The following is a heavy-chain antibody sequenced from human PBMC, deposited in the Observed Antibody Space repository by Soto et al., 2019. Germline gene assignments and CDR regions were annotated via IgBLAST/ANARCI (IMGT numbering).Heavy chain of an antibody. CDR2: ISSSSNNM. CDR3: ARDLTTATGAFDY. V-gene: IGHV3-21*01. CDR1: GFSLSTCS. Sequence: EVQLVESGGGLVKPGGSLRLSCAASGFSLSTCSMNWVRQAPGKGLEWVSSISSSSNNMYYADSVKGRFTISRDNAKNSLFLQVNSLRDEDTAVYFCARDLTTATGAFDYWGQGTLVTVSS. D-gene: IGHD6-13*01. J-gene: IGHJ4*02.